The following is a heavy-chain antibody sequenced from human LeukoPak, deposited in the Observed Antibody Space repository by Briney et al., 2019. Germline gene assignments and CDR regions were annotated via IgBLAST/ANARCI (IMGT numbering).Heavy chain of an antibody. J-gene: IGHJ3*02. CDR1: GFTFSSYE. V-gene: IGHV3-30*02. D-gene: IGHD2-8*01. CDR2: IRYDGSNK. Sequence: PGGSLRLSCAASGFTFSSYEMNWVRQAPGKGLEWVAFIRYDGSNKYYADSVKGRFTISRDNSKNTLYLQMNSLRAEDTAVYYCAKVPYAILDAFDIWGQGTMVTVSS. CDR3: AKVPYAILDAFDI.